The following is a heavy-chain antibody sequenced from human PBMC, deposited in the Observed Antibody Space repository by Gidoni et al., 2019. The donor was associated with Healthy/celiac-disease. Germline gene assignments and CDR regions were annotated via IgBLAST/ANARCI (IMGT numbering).Heavy chain of an antibody. CDR3: ARPLEAYGDYGNSFVDY. Sequence: EVQLVESGGGLVQPGGSLSLSCEASGLPFRSYSMNWVRQAPGKGLEWVSYISSSSSTIYYADSVKGRFTISRDNAKNSLYLQMNSLRDEDTAVYYCARPLEAYGDYGNSFVDYWGQGTLVTVSS. J-gene: IGHJ4*02. CDR1: GLPFRSYS. CDR2: ISSSSSTI. V-gene: IGHV3-48*02. D-gene: IGHD4-17*01.